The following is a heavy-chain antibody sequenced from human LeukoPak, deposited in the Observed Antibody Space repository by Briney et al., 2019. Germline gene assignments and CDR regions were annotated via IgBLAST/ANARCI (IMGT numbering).Heavy chain of an antibody. J-gene: IGHJ4*02. CDR1: GFTFSDYY. Sequence: PGGSLRLSCAASGFTFSDYYMSWIRQAPGKGLEWVSYISSSGNTIYYADPVKGRFTISRDNAKNSLYLQMNSLRAEDTAVYYCARGEDKYYDILTGYYIGNYWGQGTLVTVSS. CDR3: ARGEDKYYDILTGYYIGNY. D-gene: IGHD3-9*01. V-gene: IGHV3-11*01. CDR2: ISSSGNTI.